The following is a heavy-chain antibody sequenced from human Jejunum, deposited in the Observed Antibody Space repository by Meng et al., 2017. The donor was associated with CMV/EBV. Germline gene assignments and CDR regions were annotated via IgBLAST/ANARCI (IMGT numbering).Heavy chain of an antibody. CDR2: TNPRSANT. D-gene: IGHD1-14*01. CDR1: GYTFTSYD. Sequence: KVSCKASGYTFTSYDINWVRQAAGQGLEWMGWTNPRSANTGSAQKFQGRLTMTMNTSIGTAYMELSSLRSEDTAVYYCARNGTFFDYWGQGALVTVSS. CDR3: ARNGTFFDY. V-gene: IGHV1-8*01. J-gene: IGHJ4*02.